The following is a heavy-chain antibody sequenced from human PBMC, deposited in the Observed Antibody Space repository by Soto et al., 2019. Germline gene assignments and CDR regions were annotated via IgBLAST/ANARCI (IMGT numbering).Heavy chain of an antibody. D-gene: IGHD6-13*01. CDR1: GFTVSSNY. CDR2: IYSGGST. Sequence: GGSLRLSCAASGFTVSSNYMSWVRQAPGKGLEWVSVIYSGGSTYYADSVKGRFTISRHNSKNTLYLQMNSLRAEDTAVYYCARMGIAAAGTAFDIGGQGTMVTVSS. CDR3: ARMGIAAAGTAFDI. V-gene: IGHV3-53*04. J-gene: IGHJ3*02.